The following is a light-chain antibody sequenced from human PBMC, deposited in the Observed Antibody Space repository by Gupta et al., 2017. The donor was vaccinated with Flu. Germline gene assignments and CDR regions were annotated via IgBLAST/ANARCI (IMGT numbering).Light chain of an antibody. V-gene: IGKV1-39*01. CDR2: AAS. Sequence: DIQRTQSLSSLSASVGDRVTITCRASHSISSYLNWYQQKPGKAPKLLIYAASSLQSWVPSRFSASGSGTDFALAMSSLQPEDFSTYSIQQSYSTRTYSFGQGTKLEIK. J-gene: IGKJ2*03. CDR1: HSISSY. CDR3: QQSYSTRTYS.